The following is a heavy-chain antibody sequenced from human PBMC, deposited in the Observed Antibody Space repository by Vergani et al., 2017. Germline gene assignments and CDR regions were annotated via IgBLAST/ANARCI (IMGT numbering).Heavy chain of an antibody. V-gene: IGHV3-49*03. D-gene: IGHD2-15*01. CDR2: ITSKAYGGTT. Sequence: EVQLVESGGGLVQPGRSLRLSCTASGFTFGDYAMSWFRQAPGKGLEWVGFITSKAYGGTTEYAASVKGRFTISRDDSKSIAYLEMNSLKTEDSAGYYCTGDAVTSWEEIVVVGAPPVYYDYCYGMGVWGQGTTVTVSS. J-gene: IGHJ6*02. CDR3: TGDAVTSWEEIVVVGAPPVYYDYCYGMGV. CDR1: GFTFGDYA.